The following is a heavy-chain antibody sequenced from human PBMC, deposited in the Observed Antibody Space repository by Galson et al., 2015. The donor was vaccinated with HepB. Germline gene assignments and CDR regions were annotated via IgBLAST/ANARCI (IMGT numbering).Heavy chain of an antibody. CDR1: GFTFSSYW. CDR3: ARATWAYQLPDKEGDDAFDI. Sequence: SLRLSCAASGFTFSSYWMHWVRQAPGKGLVWVSRINSDGSSTSYADSVKGRFTISRGNAKNTLYLQMNSLRAEDTAVYYCARATWAYQLPDKEGDDAFDIWAKGQWSPSLQ. D-gene: IGHD2-2*01. CDR2: INSDGSST. V-gene: IGHV3-74*01. J-gene: IGHJ3*02.